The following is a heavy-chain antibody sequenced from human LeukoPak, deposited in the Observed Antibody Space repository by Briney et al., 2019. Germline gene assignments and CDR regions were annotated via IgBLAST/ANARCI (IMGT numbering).Heavy chain of an antibody. CDR3: ARSARGVIFDV. V-gene: IGHV3-30*03. J-gene: IGHJ6*04. CDR2: VSYDGTET. Sequence: GGSLRLSCAASGFTFSSYGMHWVRQAPGKGLEWVAVVSYDGTETKYADSVKGRLNLSRDNSKNTVYLQMNSLTFEDTAVYYCARSARGVIFDVWGKGTTVTVSS. CDR1: GFTFSSYG. D-gene: IGHD3-10*01.